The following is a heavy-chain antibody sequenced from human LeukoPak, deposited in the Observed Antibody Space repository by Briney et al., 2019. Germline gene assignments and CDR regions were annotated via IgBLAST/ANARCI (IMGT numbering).Heavy chain of an antibody. Sequence: PSETLSLTCAVYGGSFSGYYWSWIRQPPGKGLEWIGEINHSGSTNYNPSLKSRVTISVDTSKNQFSLKLRSVTAADTAVYYCARLVISPQGGYWGQGTLVTVSS. CDR3: ARLVISPQGGY. CDR1: GGSFSGYY. D-gene: IGHD2-21*01. J-gene: IGHJ4*02. V-gene: IGHV4-34*01. CDR2: INHSGST.